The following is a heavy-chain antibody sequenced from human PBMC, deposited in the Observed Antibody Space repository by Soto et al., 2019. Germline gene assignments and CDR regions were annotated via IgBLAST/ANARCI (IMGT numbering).Heavy chain of an antibody. D-gene: IGHD1-20*01. J-gene: IGHJ4*02. V-gene: IGHV1-18*01. CDR1: GYTFTSYG. CDR2: ISAYNGNT. Sequence: ASVKVSCKASGYTFTSYGISWVRQAPGQGLEWMGWISAYNGNTNYAQKLQGRVTMTTDTSTRTAYMELRSLRPEDTAVYYCTRGGRESNWNDGNFEYWGQGTQVTVSS. CDR3: TRGGRESNWNDGNFEY.